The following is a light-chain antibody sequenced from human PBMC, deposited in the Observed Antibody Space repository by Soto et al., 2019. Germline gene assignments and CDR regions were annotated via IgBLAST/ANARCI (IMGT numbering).Light chain of an antibody. V-gene: IGKV3-20*01. Sequence: EIVLTQSPGTLSLSPGERATLSCRTSQSVSSSYLAWYQQKPGQDPRLLIYGASSRATGIPDRFSGNGSETEFTLTISRLEPEDCAVYYCQQYGSSPPYTFGQGTKLEIK. CDR2: GAS. CDR3: QQYGSSPPYT. CDR1: QSVSSSY. J-gene: IGKJ2*01.